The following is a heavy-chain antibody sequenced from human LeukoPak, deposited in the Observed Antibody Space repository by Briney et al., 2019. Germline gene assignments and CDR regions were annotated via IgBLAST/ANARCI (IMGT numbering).Heavy chain of an antibody. CDR3: ARDSSSYRYYFDY. J-gene: IGHJ4*02. D-gene: IGHD6-13*01. CDR2: IIPIFGTA. CDR1: GGTFSSYA. Sequence: SVKVSCKASGGTFSSYAISWVRQAPGQGLEWMGGIIPIFGTANYTQKFQGRVTITTDESTSTAYMELSSLRSEDTAVYYCARDSSSYRYYFDYWGQGTLVTVSS. V-gene: IGHV1-69*05.